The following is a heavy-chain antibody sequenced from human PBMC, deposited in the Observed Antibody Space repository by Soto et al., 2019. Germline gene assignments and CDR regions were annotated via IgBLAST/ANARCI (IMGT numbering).Heavy chain of an antibody. CDR2: IYHSGST. V-gene: IGHV4-30-2*01. Sequence: SETLSLTCAVSGGSISSGGYSWSWIRQPPGKGLEWIGYIYHSGSTYYNPSLRSRVTISVDRSKNQFSLKLSSVTAADTALYYCARAVGYSSSPGKWEHWFDPWGQGTLVTVSS. CDR1: GGSISSGGYS. CDR3: ARAVGYSSSPGKWEHWFDP. J-gene: IGHJ5*02. D-gene: IGHD6-6*01.